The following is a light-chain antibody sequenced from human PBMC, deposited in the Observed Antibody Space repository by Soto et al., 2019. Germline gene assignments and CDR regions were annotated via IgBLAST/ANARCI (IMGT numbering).Light chain of an antibody. CDR3: QQLYRYPIT. CDR2: SAS. V-gene: IGKV1-9*01. CDR1: QGTSNS. Sequence: DVQLTQSPSFMSVSAGDRVTITFRASQGTSNSLAWYQQKPGKAPKLLIYSASTLQSGVPSRFSGGFSGTEFTLTISSLQPEDFATYYCQQLYRYPITFGQGTRLEIK. J-gene: IGKJ5*01.